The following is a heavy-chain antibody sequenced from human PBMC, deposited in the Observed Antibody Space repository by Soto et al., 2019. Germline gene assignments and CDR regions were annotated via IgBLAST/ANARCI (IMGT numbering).Heavy chain of an antibody. J-gene: IGHJ5*02. CDR1: GFTFSSYA. Sequence: GGSLRLSCAASGFTFSSYAMSWVRQAPRKGLEWVSTLNGGGTSVYYADSVKGRFTISRDNSKNTLYLQMNSLRAEDTAVYYCAKRYCSAGACYGGDPHWSDPWGLGTLVTVSS. V-gene: IGHV3-23*01. CDR2: LNGGGTSV. D-gene: IGHD2-15*01. CDR3: AKRYCSAGACYGGDPHWSDP.